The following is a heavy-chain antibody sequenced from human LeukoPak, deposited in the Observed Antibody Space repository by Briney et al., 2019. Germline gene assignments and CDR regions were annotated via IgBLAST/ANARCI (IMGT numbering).Heavy chain of an antibody. V-gene: IGHV5-51*01. CDR2: IYPGDSDT. Sequence: GESLKISCQGSGYSFTSYWIGWVRQVPGKGLEWMGIIYPGDSDTRYSPSFQGQVTISADKSISTAYLQWSSLKASDTAMYYCARLSYDFWSGYYLDYWGQGTLVTVSS. CDR3: ARLSYDFWSGYYLDY. J-gene: IGHJ4*02. CDR1: GYSFTSYW. D-gene: IGHD3-3*01.